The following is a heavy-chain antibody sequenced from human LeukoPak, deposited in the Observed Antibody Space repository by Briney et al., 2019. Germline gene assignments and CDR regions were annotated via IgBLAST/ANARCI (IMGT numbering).Heavy chain of an antibody. CDR3: ATDGGILH. CDR1: GFTFSDAW. CDR2: IKSRPDGGTT. Sequence: GGSLRLSCAASGFTFSDAWMNWVRQAPGKGLEWVGRIKSRPDGGTTDYAAPVKYRFIISRDDSKNMLSLQMNRLKTEDTAIYYDATDGGILHWGQGALVTVSS. J-gene: IGHJ1*01. D-gene: IGHD3-16*01. V-gene: IGHV3-15*01.